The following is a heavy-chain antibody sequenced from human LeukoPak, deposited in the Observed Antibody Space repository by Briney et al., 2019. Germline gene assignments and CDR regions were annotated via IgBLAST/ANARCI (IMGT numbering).Heavy chain of an antibody. D-gene: IGHD1-26*01. J-gene: IGHJ4*02. V-gene: IGHV1-18*01. CDR3: ARDGRFAAYEPDY. CDR1: GLTFSNYG. CDR2: ISAYDGNT. Sequence: ASVKISCKASGLTFSNYGITWVRQAPGQGLEWVGWISAYDGNTNYAQKFQGRVTMTTDTSTSTAHMELSSLRYDDTAVYYCARDGRFAAYEPDYWGQGTLVTVSS.